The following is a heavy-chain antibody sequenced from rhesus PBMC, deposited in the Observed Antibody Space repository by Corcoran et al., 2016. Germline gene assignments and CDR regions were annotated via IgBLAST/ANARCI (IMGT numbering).Heavy chain of an antibody. V-gene: IGHV4-165*01. J-gene: IGHJ4*01. D-gene: IGHD2-15*01. Sequence: QVQLQESGPGLVKPSETLSLTCAVSGGPISVYGWGWIRQPPGKGMEWIGYFGGSSGSTYYNPSLKSRVTISTDTPKNQFSLKLSSVTAADTAAYYCAIDLLWGQGVLVTVSS. CDR2: FGGSSGST. CDR1: GGPISVYG. CDR3: AIDLL.